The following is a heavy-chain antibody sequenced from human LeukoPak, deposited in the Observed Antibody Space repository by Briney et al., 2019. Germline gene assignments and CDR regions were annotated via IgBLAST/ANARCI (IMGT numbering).Heavy chain of an antibody. J-gene: IGHJ5*02. Sequence: PSETLSLTCTVSGGSLSSYYWSWIRQPAGKGLEWIGRIYTSGSTNYNPSLKSRVTMSVDTSKNQFSLKLSSVTAADTAVYYCARDTDFGSIGWFDPWGQGTLVTVSS. V-gene: IGHV4-4*07. D-gene: IGHD3-3*02. CDR1: GGSLSSYY. CDR2: IYTSGST. CDR3: ARDTDFGSIGWFDP.